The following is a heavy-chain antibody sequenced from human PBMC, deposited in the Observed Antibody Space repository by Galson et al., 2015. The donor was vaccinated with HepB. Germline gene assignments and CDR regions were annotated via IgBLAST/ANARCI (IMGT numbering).Heavy chain of an antibody. Sequence: SLRLSCAASGFTFSSYGMHWVRQAPGKGLEWVAVISYDGSNKYYADSVKGRFAISRDNSKNTLYLQMNSLRAEDTAVYYCAKDLGNYGDSPDYWGQGTLVTVSS. J-gene: IGHJ4*02. CDR1: GFTFSSYG. D-gene: IGHD4-17*01. CDR2: ISYDGSNK. V-gene: IGHV3-30*18. CDR3: AKDLGNYGDSPDY.